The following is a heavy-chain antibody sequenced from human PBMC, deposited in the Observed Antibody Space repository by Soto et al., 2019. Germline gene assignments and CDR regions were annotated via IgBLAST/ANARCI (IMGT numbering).Heavy chain of an antibody. CDR1: GFTFSSYA. Sequence: PGSSLRLSCAASGFTFSSYAMSWVLQAPGKGLEWVSAISGSGGSTYYADSVKGLFTISRDNSKNTLYLQMNSLRAEDTAGYHCAKKLGHGITRKTLKGALDIWGQGTMVTVSS. CDR2: ISGSGGST. CDR3: AKKLGHGITRKTLKGALDI. J-gene: IGHJ3*02. D-gene: IGHD1-20*01. V-gene: IGHV3-23*01.